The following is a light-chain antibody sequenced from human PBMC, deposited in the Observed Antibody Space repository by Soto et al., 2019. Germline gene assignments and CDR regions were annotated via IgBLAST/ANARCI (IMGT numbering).Light chain of an antibody. J-gene: IGLJ2*01. CDR2: EVT. CDR3: STFGGTKV. CDR1: SSDVGANNY. Sequence: QSVPTQPPSASGSAGQSVTISCTGSSSDVGANNYVSWYQQHPGKAPKLIIYEVTKRPSGVPDRFSGSKSGNTAALTVSGLQAEDEADYYCSTFGGTKVFGGGTKLTVL. V-gene: IGLV2-8*01.